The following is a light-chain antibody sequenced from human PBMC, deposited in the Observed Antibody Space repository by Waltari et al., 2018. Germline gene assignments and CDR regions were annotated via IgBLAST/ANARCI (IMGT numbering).Light chain of an antibody. J-gene: IGLJ1*01. Sequence: QSALTQPASVSGSPGQSITISCTGTSSDVGGYNYVSWYQQNPGKAPKLMIYEVSNRPSGVSNRFSGSKSGHTASLTISGLQAEDEADYYCSAYTSSSTPYVFGTGTKVTVL. V-gene: IGLV2-14*01. CDR3: SAYTSSSTPYV. CDR2: EVS. CDR1: SSDVGGYNY.